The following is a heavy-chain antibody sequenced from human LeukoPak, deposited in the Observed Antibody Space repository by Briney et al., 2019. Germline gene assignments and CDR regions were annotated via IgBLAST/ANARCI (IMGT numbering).Heavy chain of an antibody. V-gene: IGHV1-18*01. CDR3: ARDISGHSPLDY. CDR1: GYTFTTYD. D-gene: IGHD1-20*01. J-gene: IGHJ4*02. Sequence: ASVKVSCEASGYTFTTYDISWVRQAPGQGLEWMGWISGYNANTNYAQQLQGRVTMTTDTSTSTAYMELRSLRSDDTAVYYCARDISGHSPLDYWGQGTLVTVSS. CDR2: ISGYNANT.